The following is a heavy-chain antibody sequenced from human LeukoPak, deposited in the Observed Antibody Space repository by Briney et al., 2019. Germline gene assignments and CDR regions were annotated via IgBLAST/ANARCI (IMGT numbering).Heavy chain of an antibody. CDR1: GVSNSSSNSY. V-gene: IGHV4-39*01. CDR2: IYYSGNT. D-gene: IGHD3/OR15-3a*01. Sequence: PSETLSLTCTVSGVSNSSSNSYWGWIRQPPGKGLEWIGSIYYSGNTYYNASLKSQVSISIDTSKNRFSLKLTSVTAADTAVYYCARQTGSGLFILPGGQGTLVTVSS. J-gene: IGHJ4*02. CDR3: ARQTGSGLFILP.